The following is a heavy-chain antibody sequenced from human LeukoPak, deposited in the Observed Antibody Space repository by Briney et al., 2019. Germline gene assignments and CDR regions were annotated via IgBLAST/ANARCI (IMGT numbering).Heavy chain of an antibody. V-gene: IGHV3-15*01. CDR2: ITSKTDGGAT. CDR3: TTYLTT. Sequence: PGGSLRLSCAVSGFPFNNAWMGWVRQAPGKGLEWVGRITSKTDGGATDYAAPVKGRFTISGDDSKNTLYLQMNSLKSEDTAIYYCTTYLTTRGQGTLVAVSS. D-gene: IGHD4/OR15-4a*01. J-gene: IGHJ4*02. CDR1: GFPFNNAW.